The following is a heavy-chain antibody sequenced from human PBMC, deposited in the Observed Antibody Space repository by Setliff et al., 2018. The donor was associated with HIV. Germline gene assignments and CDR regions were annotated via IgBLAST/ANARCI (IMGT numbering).Heavy chain of an antibody. CDR3: AREIRTVYTGGHYFYGIDV. V-gene: IGHV3-13*01. J-gene: IGHJ6*02. CDR1: GFTFSSYD. CDR2: IGTGGDT. D-gene: IGHD3-16*01. Sequence: GGSLRLSCEASGFTFSSYDFHWVRQAAGKGLEWVSAIGTGGDTYYVDSVKGRFTISRENAGNSLYLQMNSLRAGDTAVYYCAREIRTVYTGGHYFYGIDVWGQGTAVTVSS.